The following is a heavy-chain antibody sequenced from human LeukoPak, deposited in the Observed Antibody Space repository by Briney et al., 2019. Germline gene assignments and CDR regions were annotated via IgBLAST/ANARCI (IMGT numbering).Heavy chain of an antibody. D-gene: IGHD2-15*01. CDR1: GGSISGTDLY. J-gene: IGHJ6*02. Sequence: RSSETLSLTCTVSGGSISGTDLYWGWICQLPGKGLEWIGNIHSTGNSFCNPSLKSRVTISVDTSKNQFSLKLSSVTAADTAVYYCEKDSHLDVWGHGTTVTVSS. CDR3: EKDSHLDV. CDR2: IHSTGNS. V-gene: IGHV4-39*01.